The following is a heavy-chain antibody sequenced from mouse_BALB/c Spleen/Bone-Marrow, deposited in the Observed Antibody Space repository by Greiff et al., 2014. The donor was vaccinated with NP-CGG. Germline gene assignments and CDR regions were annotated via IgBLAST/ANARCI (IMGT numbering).Heavy chain of an antibody. J-gene: IGHJ4*01. CDR2: IYPGDGDT. CDR3: ARGVPMDY. Sequence: VQLVESGAELVRPGSSVKISCKASGYAFSSYWINWVKQRPGQGLEWIGQIYPGDGDTNYNGKFKGKATLTADKSSSTAYMQLSSLTSEDSAVYFCARGVPMDYWGQGTSVTVSS. CDR1: GYAFSSYW. V-gene: IGHV1-80*01.